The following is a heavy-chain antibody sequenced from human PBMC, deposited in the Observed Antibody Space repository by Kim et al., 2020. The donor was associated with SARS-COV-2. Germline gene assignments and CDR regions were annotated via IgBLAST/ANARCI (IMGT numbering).Heavy chain of an antibody. D-gene: IGHD6-19*01. Sequence: GGSLRLSCVASGFTFSSRAMSWVRQTPGKGLEWVASINNSGNTYYADSVKGRFTVSRDITKTTLYLQMNSLRAADTALYYCAKDHPSSGWPTFDSWGQG. CDR3: AKDHPSSGWPTFDS. CDR1: GFTFSSRA. CDR2: INNSGNT. J-gene: IGHJ4*02. V-gene: IGHV3-23*01.